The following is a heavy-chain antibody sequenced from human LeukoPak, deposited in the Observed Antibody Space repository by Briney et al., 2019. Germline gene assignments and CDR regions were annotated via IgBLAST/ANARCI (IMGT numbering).Heavy chain of an antibody. CDR2: IKQDGSEK. J-gene: IGHJ4*02. CDR3: ARDPGYYDPIDY. CDR1: GFTFSTYW. V-gene: IGHV3-7*01. D-gene: IGHD2/OR15-2a*01. Sequence: GGSLRLSCAASGFTFSTYWMSWVRQAPGKGLEWVANIKQDGSEKYYVDSVKGRFTISRDNAKNSLFLQMNSLRAEDTAVYYCARDPGYYDPIDYWGQGTLVTVSS.